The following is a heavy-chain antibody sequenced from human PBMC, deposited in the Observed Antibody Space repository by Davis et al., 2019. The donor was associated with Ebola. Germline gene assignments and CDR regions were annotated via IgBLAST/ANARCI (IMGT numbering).Heavy chain of an antibody. CDR1: GFTFSTYA. Sequence: PGGSLRLSCAASGFTFSTYAIHWVRQAPGKGLEWVAVISYDGVNEYYADSVKGRFTISRDNSQNTVHLQMNSLTPEDTGVYYCARDSYGMDVWGKGTAVTVSS. V-gene: IGHV3-30-3*01. CDR2: ISYDGVNE. CDR3: ARDSYGMDV. J-gene: IGHJ6*04.